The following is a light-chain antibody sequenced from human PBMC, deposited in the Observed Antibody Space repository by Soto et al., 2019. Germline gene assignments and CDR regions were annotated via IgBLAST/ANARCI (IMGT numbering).Light chain of an antibody. Sequence: EIVMTQSPATLSVSPGERATLSCRASQSVSSNLAWYQQKPGQAPRLPIYGASTRATGIPARFSGSGSGTEFTLTISSLQSEDFAVYYCQQYKNWPPLFTFGPGIKVDIK. V-gene: IGKV3-15*01. J-gene: IGKJ3*01. CDR2: GAS. CDR3: QQYKNWPPLFT. CDR1: QSVSSN.